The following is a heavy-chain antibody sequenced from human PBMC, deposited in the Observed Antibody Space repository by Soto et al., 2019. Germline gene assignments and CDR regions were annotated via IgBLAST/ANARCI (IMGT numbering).Heavy chain of an antibody. CDR2: MNPNSGNT. V-gene: IGHV1-8*01. D-gene: IGHD4-4*01. CDR3: ARGLWGNLCFDS. CDR1: GYTFTSYD. J-gene: IGHJ4*02. Sequence: ASVKVSCKASGYTFTSYDINWGRQATGQGLEWMGWMNPNSGNTGYAQKFQGRVTMTRNTSISTAYMELSSLRSEDTAVYYCARGLWGNLCFDSWGQGSLVTVSS.